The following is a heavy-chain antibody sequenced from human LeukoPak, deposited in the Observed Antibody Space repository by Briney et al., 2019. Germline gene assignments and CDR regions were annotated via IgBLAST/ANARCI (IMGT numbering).Heavy chain of an antibody. CDR3: ARDSWVLGSTVGFDP. D-gene: IGHD4-11*01. CDR1: GYTFTSYG. V-gene: IGHV1-18*01. Sequence: ASVKVSCKASGYTFTSYGISWVRQAPGQGLEWMGWISAYNGNTNYAQKLQGRVTMTTDTSTSTAYMELRGLRSDDTAVYYCARDSWVLGSTVGFDPWGQGTLVTVSS. CDR2: ISAYNGNT. J-gene: IGHJ5*02.